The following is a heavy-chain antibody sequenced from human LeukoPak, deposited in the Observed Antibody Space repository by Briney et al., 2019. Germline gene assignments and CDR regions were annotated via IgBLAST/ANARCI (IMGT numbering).Heavy chain of an antibody. CDR1: GFTVSSNY. D-gene: IGHD4-23*01. CDR3: ARGVRWHDFDS. V-gene: IGHV3-53*01. Sequence: PGGSLRLSCAASGFTVSSNYMSWVRQAPGKGLEWISVLYSGGTTYYADSVEGRFTISRDNSNNTLLLQMNSLRVEDTAVYYCARGVRWHDFDSRGQGTLVTVSS. J-gene: IGHJ4*02. CDR2: LYSGGTT.